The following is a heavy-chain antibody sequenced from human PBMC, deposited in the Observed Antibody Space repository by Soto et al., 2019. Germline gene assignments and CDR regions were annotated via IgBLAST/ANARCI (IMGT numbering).Heavy chain of an antibody. CDR1: GYTFTTYG. CDR3: AREVAGAGDEYDY. Sequence: QVQLVQSGTEVKNPGASVKVSCKTSGYTFTTYGIGWVRPAPGQGLEWVGWIHCYSGSTNYAQKLQGRVTVTTDTSMSAVYIELRSLRTDDTAMYVCAREVAGAGDEYDYWGQGTLVTVSS. CDR2: IHCYSGST. V-gene: IGHV1-18*01. J-gene: IGHJ4*02. D-gene: IGHD6-13*01.